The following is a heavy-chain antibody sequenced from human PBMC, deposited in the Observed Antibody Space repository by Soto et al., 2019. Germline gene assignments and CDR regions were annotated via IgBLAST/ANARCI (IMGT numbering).Heavy chain of an antibody. CDR3: ARGAGDLPY. D-gene: IGHD7-27*01. Sequence: EVQLVESGGGLVRPWGSLRLSCAASGFTFSSYTMTWVRQAPGKGLEWVSSISFSSTNIHYADSVKGRFTISRDNAKNSLYLQMNSRRAEDTAVYYCARGAGDLPYWGQGTVVTVSS. CDR1: GFTFSSYT. CDR2: ISFSSTNI. V-gene: IGHV3-21*01. J-gene: IGHJ4*02.